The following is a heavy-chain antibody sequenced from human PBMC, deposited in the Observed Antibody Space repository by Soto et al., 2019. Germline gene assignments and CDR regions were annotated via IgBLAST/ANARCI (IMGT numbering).Heavy chain of an antibody. Sequence: ASVKVSCKVSGYSLTELSIHWVRQAPGEGLEWMGGYDLEKGETSYAQKFLGRVTMTEDSPADTPYMQLRSLRSEDTAVYYWAIEVGRSNQFDLWGQGTMVTVSS. D-gene: IGHD6-13*01. CDR2: YDLEKGET. CDR1: GYSLTELS. V-gene: IGHV1-24*01. CDR3: AIEVGRSNQFDL. J-gene: IGHJ5*02.